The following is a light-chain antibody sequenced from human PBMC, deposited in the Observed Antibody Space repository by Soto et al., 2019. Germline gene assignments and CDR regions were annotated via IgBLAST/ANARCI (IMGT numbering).Light chain of an antibody. Sequence: EIVLTQSPVTLSLSPGERATLSCRASQSVSSYLAWYQQKPGQAPRLLIYDASNRATGIPARFSGSGSGTDFTLTIDNLQPEDFAIYYCQQRNNWPPITVGQGTRLESK. J-gene: IGKJ5*01. CDR3: QQRNNWPPIT. V-gene: IGKV3-11*01. CDR1: QSVSSY. CDR2: DAS.